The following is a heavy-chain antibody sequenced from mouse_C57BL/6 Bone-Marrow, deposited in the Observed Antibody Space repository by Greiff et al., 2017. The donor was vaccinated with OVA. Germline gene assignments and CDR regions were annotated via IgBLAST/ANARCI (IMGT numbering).Heavy chain of an antibody. J-gene: IGHJ2*01. CDR1: GYTFTSYW. Sequence: VQLQQSGAELVMPGASVKLSCKASGYTFTSYWMHWVKQRPGQGLEWIGEIDPSDSYTNDNQKFKGKSTLTVDKSSSTAYMQLSSLTSEDSAVYYCARRGLYDGYYDYWGQGTTLTVSS. V-gene: IGHV1-69*01. CDR2: IDPSDSYT. D-gene: IGHD2-3*01. CDR3: ARRGLYDGYYDY.